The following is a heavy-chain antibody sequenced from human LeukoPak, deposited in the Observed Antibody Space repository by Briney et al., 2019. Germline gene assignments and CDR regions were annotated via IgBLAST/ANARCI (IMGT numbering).Heavy chain of an antibody. CDR2: ISSSGSTI. V-gene: IGHV3-48*04. D-gene: IGHD3-3*01. CDR1: GFTFSSYS. CDR3: ARDQPLLRFLEWLPHALDI. Sequence: GGSLRLSCAASGFTFSSYSMNWVRQAPGKGLEWVSYISSSGSTIYYADSVKGRFTISRDNAKNSLYLQMNSLRAEDTAVYYCARDQPLLRFLEWLPHALDIWGQGTMVTVSS. J-gene: IGHJ3*02.